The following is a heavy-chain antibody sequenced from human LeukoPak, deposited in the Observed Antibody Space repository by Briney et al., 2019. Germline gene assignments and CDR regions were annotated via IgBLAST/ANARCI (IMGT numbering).Heavy chain of an antibody. CDR3: AKDQSRDYGSGSYFLGIFGF. V-gene: IGHV3-23*01. D-gene: IGHD3-10*01. Sequence: PGGSLRLSCAASGFTFSSYAMSWVRQATGKGLEWVSTISYSGGSTYYADSVKGRFTISRNNSKNTLYLQMNSLRAEDTAVYYCAKDQSRDYGSGSYFLGIFGFWGQGNLVTVSS. CDR1: GFTFSSYA. J-gene: IGHJ4*02. CDR2: ISYSGGST.